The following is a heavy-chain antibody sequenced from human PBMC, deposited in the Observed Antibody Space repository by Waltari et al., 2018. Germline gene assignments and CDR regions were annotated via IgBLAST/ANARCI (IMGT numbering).Heavy chain of an antibody. CDR3: ARLLGDGALDV. CDR2: MYYSGRP. Sequence: QVQLQESGPALVKPSETPARTCNLSGDAIGNTFCGWIRQAPGGGLDWIGFMYYSGRPYYNPSLCSRVTISVDRAQTQLSLKLTSATAADTAVYYCARLLGDGALDVWGQGTKVTVSS. V-gene: IGHV4-59*08. J-gene: IGHJ3*01. D-gene: IGHD3-16*01. CDR1: GDAIGNTF.